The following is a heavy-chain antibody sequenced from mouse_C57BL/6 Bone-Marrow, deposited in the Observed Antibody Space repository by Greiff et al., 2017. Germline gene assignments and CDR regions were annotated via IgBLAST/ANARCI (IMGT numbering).Heavy chain of an antibody. J-gene: IGHJ1*03. D-gene: IGHD4-1*01. Sequence: VQLQQSGPGLVQPSQSLSITCTVSGFSLTSYGVHWVRQSPGKGLEWLGVIWSGGSTDYNAAFISRLSISKDNSTSQVFFKMNSLQADDTAIYYCARRGGTYWYFDVWGTGTTVTVSS. CDR2: IWSGGST. CDR3: ARRGGTYWYFDV. CDR1: GFSLTSYG. V-gene: IGHV2-2*01.